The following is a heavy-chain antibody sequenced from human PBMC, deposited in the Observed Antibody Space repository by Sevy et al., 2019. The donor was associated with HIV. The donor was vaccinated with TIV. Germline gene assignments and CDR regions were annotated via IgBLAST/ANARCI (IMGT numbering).Heavy chain of an antibody. J-gene: IGHJ6*02. V-gene: IGHV3-23*01. CDR3: AKDGDPVVPAPSPFYYYYGMDV. D-gene: IGHD2-2*01. CDR1: GFTFSSYA. Sequence: GGSLRLSCAASGFTFSSYAMSWVRQAPGKGLEWVSAISGSGGSTYYANSVKGRFTISRDNSKNTLYLQMNSLRAEDTAVYYCAKDGDPVVPAPSPFYYYYGMDVWGQGTTVTVSS. CDR2: ISGSGGST.